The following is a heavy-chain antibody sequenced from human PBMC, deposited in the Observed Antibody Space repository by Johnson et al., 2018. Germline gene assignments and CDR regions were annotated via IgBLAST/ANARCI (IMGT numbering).Heavy chain of an antibody. V-gene: IGHV3-30*03. Sequence: QVQLVESGGGVVQPGTSLRLSCAASGFTFSHYDMHWVRQAPGKGLEWVAVISYDGRNKYYADSVKVQFTISRDNSKTTLYLQMNSLRGDDTAIYYCASGHSDIVGVPAMGGHMDVWGKGTTVIVS. CDR1: GFTFSHYD. CDR3: ASGHSDIVGVPAMGGHMDV. J-gene: IGHJ6*03. D-gene: IGHD2-2*01. CDR2: ISYDGRNK.